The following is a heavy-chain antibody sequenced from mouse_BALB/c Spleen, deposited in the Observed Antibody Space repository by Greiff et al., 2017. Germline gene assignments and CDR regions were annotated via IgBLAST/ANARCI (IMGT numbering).Heavy chain of an antibody. CDR3: ARELGFAY. J-gene: IGHJ3*01. V-gene: IGHV5-9-4*01. Sequence: EVKLVESGGGLVKPGGSLKLSCEASGFTFSSYAMSWVIQSPEKRLEWVAAISSGGSYTYYPDTVTGRFNISRDKATNTLYLEMSSLRSEDTAMYYSARELGFAYWGQGTLVTVSA. CDR1: GFTFSSYA. D-gene: IGHD4-1*01. CDR2: ISSGGSYT.